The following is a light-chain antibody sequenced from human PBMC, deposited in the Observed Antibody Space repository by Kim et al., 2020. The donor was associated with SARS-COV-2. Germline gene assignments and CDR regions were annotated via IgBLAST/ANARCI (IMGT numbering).Light chain of an antibody. CDR3: QTWGTGIGV. CDR2: VNSDGSH. V-gene: IGLV4-69*01. CDR1: RGHSNSP. Sequence: SVRLTCTPSRGHSNSPITWHQQQPEKGPRYLMMVNSDGSHNTGDGIPVRFSGSSSGAERYLTISSLQSEDEADYYCQTWGTGIGVFGGGTQLTVL. J-gene: IGLJ3*02.